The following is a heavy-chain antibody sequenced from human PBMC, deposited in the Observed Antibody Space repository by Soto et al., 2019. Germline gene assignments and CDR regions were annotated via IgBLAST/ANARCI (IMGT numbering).Heavy chain of an antibody. Sequence: SETLSLTCTVSGGSISSYYWSWIRQPAGRGLEWIGRMHPSGSTKYNPSLKSRVTMSVDTSKNQFSLKLMSVTAADTAVYYCAEDRYYDSSGYYDEGWFGPWGQGTLVTVTS. CDR1: GGSISSYY. D-gene: IGHD3-22*01. V-gene: IGHV4-4*07. CDR2: MHPSGST. CDR3: AEDRYYDSSGYYDEGWFGP. J-gene: IGHJ5*02.